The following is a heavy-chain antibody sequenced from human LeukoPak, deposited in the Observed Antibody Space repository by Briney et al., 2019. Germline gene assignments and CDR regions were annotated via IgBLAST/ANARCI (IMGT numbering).Heavy chain of an antibody. CDR1: GDSISSDY. J-gene: IGHJ4*02. Sequence: PSETLSLTCAVSGDSISSDYWSWVRQPPGKGLEWIGYIYYTGSTNYNPSLKSRVTISVDTSKNQFSLKLSSVTAADTAVYYCARGPYGGNLGYWGQGTLVTVSS. CDR3: ARGPYGGNLGY. D-gene: IGHD4-23*01. V-gene: IGHV4-59*01. CDR2: IYYTGST.